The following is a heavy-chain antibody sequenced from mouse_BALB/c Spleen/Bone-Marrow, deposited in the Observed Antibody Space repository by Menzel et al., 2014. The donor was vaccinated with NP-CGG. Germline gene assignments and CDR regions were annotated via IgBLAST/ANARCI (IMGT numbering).Heavy chain of an antibody. Sequence: QVQLKQSGAELMKPGASVKISCKATGYTFSSYWIEWVKQRPGHGLEWIGEILPGSGSTNYNEKFKGKATFTADTSSITAYMQLSSLTSEDSAVYYCARKEGYDGYPDYWGQGTTLTVSS. V-gene: IGHV1-9*01. CDR2: ILPGSGST. J-gene: IGHJ2*01. CDR3: ARKEGYDGYPDY. CDR1: GYTFSSYW. D-gene: IGHD2-3*01.